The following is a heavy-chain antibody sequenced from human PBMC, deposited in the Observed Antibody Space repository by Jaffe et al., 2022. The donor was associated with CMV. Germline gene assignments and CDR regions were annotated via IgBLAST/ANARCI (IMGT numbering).Heavy chain of an antibody. Sequence: QVQLVESGGGLVKPGGSLRLSCAASGFNFSDNYMNWVRQAPGKGLEWVSYISSRGSIEYYADSVKGRFTISRDNAKNSLYLQMNSLTVEDTAVYYCARGITGGDASWGQGTLVTVSS. D-gene: IGHD1-20*01. CDR1: GFNFSDNY. J-gene: IGHJ5*02. CDR3: ARGITGGDAS. CDR2: ISSRGSIE. V-gene: IGHV3-11*01.